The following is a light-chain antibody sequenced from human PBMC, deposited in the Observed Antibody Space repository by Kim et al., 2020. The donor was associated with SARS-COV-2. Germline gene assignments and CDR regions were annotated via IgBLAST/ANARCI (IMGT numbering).Light chain of an antibody. CDR2: AAS. CDR3: QKYNSAPRM. Sequence: ASVGDRLTITCRASQGISNYLAWYQQKPGKVPKLLIYAASALQSGVPSRFSGSGSGTDFTLTISSLQPEDVATYYCQKYNSAPRMFGQGTKVEIK. V-gene: IGKV1-27*01. J-gene: IGKJ1*01. CDR1: QGISNY.